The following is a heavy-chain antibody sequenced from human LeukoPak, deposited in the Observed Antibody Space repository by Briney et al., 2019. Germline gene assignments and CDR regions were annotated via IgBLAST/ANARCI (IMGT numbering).Heavy chain of an antibody. CDR1: GFXFSSYG. CDR3: AKDHGRIVGTMLFDY. J-gene: IGHJ4*02. CDR2: ISYDGSNK. V-gene: IGHV3-30*18. D-gene: IGHD5-12*01. Sequence: PGGSLRLSCAASGFXFSSYGMHWVRQAPGKGLEWVAVISYDGSNKYYADSVKGRFTISRDNSKNTLYLQMNSLRAEDTAVYYCAKDHGRIVGTMLFDYWGQGTLVTVSS.